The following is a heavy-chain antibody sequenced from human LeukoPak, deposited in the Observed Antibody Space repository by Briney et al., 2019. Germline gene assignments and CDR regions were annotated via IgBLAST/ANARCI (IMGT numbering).Heavy chain of an antibody. J-gene: IGHJ4*02. CDR3: AREFSLRGDCDY. CDR2: ISGSGST. CDR1: GFTFSSYA. V-gene: IGHV3-23*01. D-gene: IGHD3-16*02. Sequence: TGGSLRLSCAASGFTFSSYAMSWVRQAPGKGLEWVSGISGSGSTYYADSVKGQFAISRDNSKNTVYLQMNSLRAEDTAVYYCAREFSLRGDCDYWGQGTLVTVSS.